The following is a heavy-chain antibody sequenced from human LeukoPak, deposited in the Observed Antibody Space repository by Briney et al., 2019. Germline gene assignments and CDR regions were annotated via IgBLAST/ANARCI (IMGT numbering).Heavy chain of an antibody. J-gene: IGHJ4*02. Sequence: SETLSLTCTVSLDSTTSNFWSWVRQPPGKGLEWIGEIHRSGSPNYNPSLQSRVTISIDWSRNQIVLELSSVTAADTAVYYCAREILGGFNPGAYWGQGTLVTVSS. CDR3: AREILGGFNPGAY. CDR1: LDSTTSNF. V-gene: IGHV4-4*02. D-gene: IGHD1-14*01. CDR2: IHRSGSP.